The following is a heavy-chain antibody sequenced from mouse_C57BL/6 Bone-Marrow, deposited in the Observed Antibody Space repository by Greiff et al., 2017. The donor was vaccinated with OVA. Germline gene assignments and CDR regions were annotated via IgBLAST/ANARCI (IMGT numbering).Heavy chain of an antibody. D-gene: IGHD2-3*01. CDR2: IDPENGDT. J-gene: IGHJ3*01. V-gene: IGHV14-4*01. Sequence: EVQLQQSGAELVRPGASVKLSCTASGFNIKDDYKHWVKQRPEQGLEWIGWIDPENGDTEYASKFQGKATITADTSSNTAYLQLSSLTSEDTAVYYCTTGGYYVLAYWGQGTLVTVSA. CDR3: TTGGYYVLAY. CDR1: GFNIKDDY.